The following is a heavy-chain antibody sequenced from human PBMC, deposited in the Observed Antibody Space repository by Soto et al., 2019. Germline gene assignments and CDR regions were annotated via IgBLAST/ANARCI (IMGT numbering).Heavy chain of an antibody. CDR1: GYTFTSYD. J-gene: IGHJ6*03. D-gene: IGHD3-3*01. Sequence: QVQLVQSGAEVKKPGASVKVSCKASGYTFTSYDINWVRQATGQGLEWMGWMNPNSGNTGYAQKFQGRVIMTRTTSISTAYMELSSLRSEDTAVYYCARAPMSYDFWSGYYIYYYYYMDVWGKGTTVTVSS. CDR3: ARAPMSYDFWSGYYIYYYYYMDV. V-gene: IGHV1-8*01. CDR2: MNPNSGNT.